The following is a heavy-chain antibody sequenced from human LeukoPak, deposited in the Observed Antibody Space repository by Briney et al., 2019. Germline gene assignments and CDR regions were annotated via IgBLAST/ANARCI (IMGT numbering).Heavy chain of an antibody. V-gene: IGHV4-59*01. J-gene: IGHJ4*02. D-gene: IGHD4-17*01. CDR1: GCSISSYY. CDR2: IYYSGST. CDR3: ARGGAVTTDLDY. Sequence: SETLSLTCTVSGCSISSYYWSWIRQPPGKGLEWIGYIYYSGSTNYNPCLKSRVTISVDTSKSQFSLKLSSVTAADTAVYYCARGGAVTTDLDYWGQGTLVTVSS.